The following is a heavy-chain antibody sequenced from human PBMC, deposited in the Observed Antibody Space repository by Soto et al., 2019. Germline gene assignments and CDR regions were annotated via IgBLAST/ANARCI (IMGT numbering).Heavy chain of an antibody. CDR2: IFNSGTT. J-gene: IGHJ6*02. V-gene: IGHV4-61*08. CDR3: ASSPNYAFWRGQPYYNRMHV. CDR1: GGSVSSGGYY. Sequence: SETLSLTCTVSGGSVSSGGYYWSWIRRQPPGKGLEWIGYIFNSGTTNYNPSLKSRVTISVDTSKNQFSLKLNSVTAAETAVYYCASSPNYAFWRGQPYYNRMHVWGQGTTVTVSS. D-gene: IGHD3-3*01.